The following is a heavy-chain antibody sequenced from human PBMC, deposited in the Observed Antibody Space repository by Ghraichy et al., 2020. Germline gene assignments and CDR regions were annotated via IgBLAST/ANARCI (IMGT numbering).Heavy chain of an antibody. Sequence: SVKVSCKASGVTFSNSVMSWVRQAPGQGLEWMGGIIFGIANYAQNFQGRVTIGVDTSTNTVYMELSSLRSQDTAIYYCARGVPAAAGTHFFDYWGQGTLVTVSS. V-gene: IGHV1-69*10. D-gene: IGHD6-13*01. CDR3: ARGVPAAAGTHFFDY. CDR1: GVTFSNSV. CDR2: IIFGIA. J-gene: IGHJ4*02.